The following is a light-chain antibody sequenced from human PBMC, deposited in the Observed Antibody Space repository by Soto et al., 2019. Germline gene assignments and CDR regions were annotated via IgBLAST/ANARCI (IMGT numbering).Light chain of an antibody. V-gene: IGKV3D-20*02. CDR3: QQRSNWVT. Sequence: VLTQSPGTLSLSPGERATLSCRASQSVTSTYLAWYQQKPGQAPRLLIYGASSRATGVPDRFSGSGSGTDFTLTISRLEPEDFAVYFCQQRSNWVTFGQGTRLEIK. J-gene: IGKJ5*01. CDR2: GAS. CDR1: QSVTSTY.